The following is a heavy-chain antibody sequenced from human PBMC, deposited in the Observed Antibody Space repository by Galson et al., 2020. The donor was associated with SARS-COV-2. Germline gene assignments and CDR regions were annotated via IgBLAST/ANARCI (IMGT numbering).Heavy chain of an antibody. Sequence: GESLKISCAASGFTFSSYWMSWVRQAPGKGLEWVANIKQDGSEKYYVDSVKGRFTISRDNVKNSLYLQMNSLRAEDTAVYYCARDSRAVAGRYYYYGMDVWGQGTTVTVSS. CDR2: IKQDGSEK. D-gene: IGHD6-19*01. CDR3: ARDSRAVAGRYYYYGMDV. J-gene: IGHJ6*02. V-gene: IGHV3-7*01. CDR1: GFTFSSYW.